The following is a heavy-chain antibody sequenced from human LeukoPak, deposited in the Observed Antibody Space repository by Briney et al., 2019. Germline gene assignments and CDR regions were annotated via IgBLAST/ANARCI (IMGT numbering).Heavy chain of an antibody. V-gene: IGHV3-23*01. CDR1: GFTFSSFA. J-gene: IGHJ4*02. Sequence: PGGSLRLSCAASGFTFSSFAMTWVRQVPGKGLEWASGFDGNGPNTYYADSVKGRWTISRDNSRNTLYLEMNSLRPEDTAIYYCAKPRTTGLGWAQFDYWGQGSLVTVSS. CDR2: FDGNGPNT. CDR3: AKPRTTGLGWAQFDY. D-gene: IGHD2-8*02.